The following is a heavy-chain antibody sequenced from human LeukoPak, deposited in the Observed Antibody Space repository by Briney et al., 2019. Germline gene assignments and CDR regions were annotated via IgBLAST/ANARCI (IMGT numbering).Heavy chain of an antibody. CDR1: GFTVSSNY. CDR3: ASTGCSSGWGVGVFFDY. Sequence: GGSLRLSCAASGFTVSSNYMSWVRQAPGKGLEWVSAIYSGGSTYYADSVKGRFTISRDNSKNTLCLQMNSLRAEDTAVYYCASTGCSSGWGVGVFFDYWGQGTLVTVSS. D-gene: IGHD6-19*01. CDR2: IYSGGST. V-gene: IGHV3-66*02. J-gene: IGHJ4*02.